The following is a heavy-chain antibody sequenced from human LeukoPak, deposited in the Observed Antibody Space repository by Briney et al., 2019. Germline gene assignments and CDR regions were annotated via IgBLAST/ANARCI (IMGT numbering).Heavy chain of an antibody. V-gene: IGHV3-30*03. Sequence: GGSLRLSCAASGFTFSSYGMHWVRQAPGKGLEWVAVISYDGSNKYYADSVKGRFTISRDNAKDTLYLQMNSLRAEDTGVYYCAGHHQAYSRTYWGQGTLVTVSS. D-gene: IGHD6-13*01. J-gene: IGHJ4*02. CDR1: GFTFSSYG. CDR3: AGHHQAYSRTY. CDR2: ISYDGSNK.